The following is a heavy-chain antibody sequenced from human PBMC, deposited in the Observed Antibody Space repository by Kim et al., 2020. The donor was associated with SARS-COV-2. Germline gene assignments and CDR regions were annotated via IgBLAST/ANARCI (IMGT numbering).Heavy chain of an antibody. V-gene: IGHV4-31*02. CDR3: ARARITMIVVDAFDI. Sequence: PSLKSGVTTSVDTAKNQFSLRLSSGTAAETAVYYCARARITMIVVDAFDIWGQGTMVTVSS. J-gene: IGHJ3*02. D-gene: IGHD3-22*01.